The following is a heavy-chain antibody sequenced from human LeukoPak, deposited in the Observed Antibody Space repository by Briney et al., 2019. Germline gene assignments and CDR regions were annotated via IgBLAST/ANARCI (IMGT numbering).Heavy chain of an antibody. CDR2: IKKDGSGK. D-gene: IGHD2-15*01. Sequence: PGGSLRLSCVASGFTFKDYWMTWVRQAPGKGLEWVANIKKDGSGKYYGDSVKGRFTISRDNSKNTLYLQMNSLRAEDTAVYYCARDFVVVVAAHPDYYYGMDVWGQGTTVTVSS. CDR1: GFTFKDYW. V-gene: IGHV3-7*01. CDR3: ARDFVVVVAAHPDYYYGMDV. J-gene: IGHJ6*02.